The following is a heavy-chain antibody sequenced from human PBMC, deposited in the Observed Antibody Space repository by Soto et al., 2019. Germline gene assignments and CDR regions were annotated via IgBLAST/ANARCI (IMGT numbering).Heavy chain of an antibody. CDR3: AREYSSSHAPRHFYYYYYYMDV. J-gene: IGHJ6*03. CDR1: GGSISSSSYY. V-gene: IGHV4-39*02. CDR2: IYYSGST. Sequence: QLQLQESGPGLVKPSETLSLTCTVSGGSISSSSYYWGWIRQPPGKGLEWIGSIYYSGSTYYNPSLKSRVTISVDTSKNQFSLKLSSVTAADTAVYYCAREYSSSHAPRHFYYYYYYMDVWGKGTTVTVSS. D-gene: IGHD6-6*01.